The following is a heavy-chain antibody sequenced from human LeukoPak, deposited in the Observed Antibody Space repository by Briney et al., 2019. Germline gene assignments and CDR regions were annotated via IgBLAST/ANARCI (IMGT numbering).Heavy chain of an antibody. Sequence: PSETLSLTCTVSGGSISSYYWSWIRQPPGKGLEWIGYIYYSGSTNYNPSLKSRVTISVDTSKNQFSLKLSSVTAADTAVYYCARVQAYGGKGYFNYWGQGTLVTVSS. J-gene: IGHJ4*02. V-gene: IGHV4-59*01. CDR1: GGSISSYY. CDR2: IYYSGST. D-gene: IGHD4-23*01. CDR3: ARVQAYGGKGYFNY.